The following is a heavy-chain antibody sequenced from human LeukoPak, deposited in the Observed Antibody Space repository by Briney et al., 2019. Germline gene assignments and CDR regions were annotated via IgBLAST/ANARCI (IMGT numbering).Heavy chain of an antibody. D-gene: IGHD2-2*01. CDR3: VSFYETY. J-gene: IGHJ4*02. Sequence: GGSLRLSCAASGNYWMHWVRQTPGKGLVWVSHINSDGSWTGYADSVKGRFTISKDNAKNTVYLQMNNLRAEDTAVYYCVSFYETYWGRGTLVTVSS. V-gene: IGHV3-74*01. CDR2: INSDGSWT. CDR1: GNYW.